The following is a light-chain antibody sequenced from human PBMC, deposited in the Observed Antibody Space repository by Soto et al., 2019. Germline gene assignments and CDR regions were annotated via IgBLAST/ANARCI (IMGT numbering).Light chain of an antibody. Sequence: EIVMTPSPATLSVSPGERATLSCRASQSVSSNLAWYQQKPGQAPRLLIYGASTRATDIPARFSGSGSGTEFTLTISSLQSEDFAVYYCQQYNNWPITFGQGTRLEI. J-gene: IGKJ5*01. V-gene: IGKV3-15*01. CDR3: QQYNNWPIT. CDR1: QSVSSN. CDR2: GAS.